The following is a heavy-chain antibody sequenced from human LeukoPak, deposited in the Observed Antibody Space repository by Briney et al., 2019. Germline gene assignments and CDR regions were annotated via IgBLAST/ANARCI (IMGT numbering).Heavy chain of an antibody. J-gene: IGHJ4*02. Sequence: PSETLSLTCTVSGGSISSRSYDWAWIRQPPGKGLEYVGTISYTGGTYYNPSLRSRVTISIDTPRNQFSMTLTSATAADTAVYYCARQEPQVTGDKRGPDYWGQGTLVSVSS. V-gene: IGHV4-39*01. D-gene: IGHD1-14*01. CDR1: GGSISSRSYD. CDR2: ISYTGGT. CDR3: ARQEPQVTGDKRGPDY.